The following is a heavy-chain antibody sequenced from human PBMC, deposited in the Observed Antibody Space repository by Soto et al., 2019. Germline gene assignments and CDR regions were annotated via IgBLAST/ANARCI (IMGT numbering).Heavy chain of an antibody. CDR3: ARGGGSGYDPLDY. V-gene: IGHV3-33*01. CDR1: GFTFSSYG. CDR2: IWYDGSNK. D-gene: IGHD5-12*01. J-gene: IGHJ4*02. Sequence: QVQLVESGGGVVLPGRSLRLSCAASGFTFSSYGMHWVRQAPGKGLEWVAVIWYDGSNKYYADSVKGRFTISRDNSKNTLYLQMNSLRAEDTAVYYCARGGGSGYDPLDYWGQGTLVTVSS.